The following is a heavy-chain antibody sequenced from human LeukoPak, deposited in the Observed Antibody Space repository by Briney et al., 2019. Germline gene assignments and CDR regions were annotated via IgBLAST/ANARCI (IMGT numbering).Heavy chain of an antibody. D-gene: IGHD3-16*01. CDR3: AKMGNWGSYYFDY. Sequence: GGSLRLSCAASGFTFSSYAMSWVRQAPGKGLEWVSAISGSGGSTYYADSVKGRFTISRDNSKNTLYLQMNTLRAEDTAVYYCAKMGNWGSYYFDYWGQGTLVTVSS. V-gene: IGHV3-23*01. CDR1: GFTFSSYA. CDR2: ISGSGGST. J-gene: IGHJ4*02.